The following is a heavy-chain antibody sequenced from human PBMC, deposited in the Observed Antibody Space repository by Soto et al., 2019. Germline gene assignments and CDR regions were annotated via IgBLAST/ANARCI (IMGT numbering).Heavy chain of an antibody. J-gene: IGHJ3*02. V-gene: IGHV1-46*01. CDR2: INPSGGST. Sequence: GASVKVSCKASGYTFTSYYMPWVRQAPGQGLEWMGIINPSGGSTSYAQKFQGRVTMTRDTSTSTVYMELSRLRSEDTAVYYCAREKSSISSSSSSNAFDIWGQGTMVTVSS. D-gene: IGHD6-6*01. CDR1: GYTFTSYY. CDR3: AREKSSISSSSSSNAFDI.